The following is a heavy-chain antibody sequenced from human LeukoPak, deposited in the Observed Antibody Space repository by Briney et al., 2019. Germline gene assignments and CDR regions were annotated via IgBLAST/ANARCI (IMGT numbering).Heavy chain of an antibody. Sequence: PGGSLRLSCAASGFTFSSYTMHWVRQVPGKGLEYVSAISSDGGSTYYANSVQGRFIISRDNSKNTLYLQLGCLRAEDMAVYYCARDRCSGGSCYWRVFDNWGQGTLVTVSS. CDR2: ISSDGGST. J-gene: IGHJ4*02. V-gene: IGHV3-64*01. CDR1: GFTFSSYT. D-gene: IGHD2-15*01. CDR3: ARDRCSGGSCYWRVFDN.